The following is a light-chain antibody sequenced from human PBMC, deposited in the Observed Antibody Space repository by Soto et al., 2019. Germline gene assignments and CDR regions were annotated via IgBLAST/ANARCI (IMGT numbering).Light chain of an antibody. CDR1: QTISSW. CDR2: KAS. V-gene: IGKV1-5*03. J-gene: IGKJ1*01. CDR3: QHYNSYSEA. Sequence: DIQMTQSPSTLSGSVGDRDTITCRASQTISSWVASYQQKPRKAPKLLIYKASTLKSGVPSRFSGSGSWTEFTVTIGSLQPDDFATYYCQHYNSYSEAFGQGTKVELK.